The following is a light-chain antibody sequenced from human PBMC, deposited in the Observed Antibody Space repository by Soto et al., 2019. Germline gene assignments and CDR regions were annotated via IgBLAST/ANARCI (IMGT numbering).Light chain of an antibody. CDR2: AAS. CDR3: QKYNSAPPNT. J-gene: IGKJ4*01. CDR1: QGISNN. Sequence: DIQMTQSPSSLSASVGDRVTITCRASQGISNNLAWYQQKPGKVPKLLIYAASTLQSGVPSRFSGSGSGTEFTLTISSLQPEDVATYYCQKYNSAPPNTFSGGTKVEIK. V-gene: IGKV1-27*01.